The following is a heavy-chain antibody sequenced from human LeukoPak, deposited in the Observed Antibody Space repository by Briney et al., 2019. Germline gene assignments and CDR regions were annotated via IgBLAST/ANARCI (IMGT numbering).Heavy chain of an antibody. Sequence: SETLSLTCTVSGGSFNFYFWHWIRQPPGKGLDWVGEIDNRGSTHYNPSLRSRVTISVDTSRNQFSLELTSVTAADTAVYFCARDSHSGFQWGQGTLVTVSS. CDR2: IDNRGST. CDR3: ARDSHSGFQ. CDR1: GGSFNFYF. J-gene: IGHJ4*02. D-gene: IGHD3-10*01. V-gene: IGHV4-34*01.